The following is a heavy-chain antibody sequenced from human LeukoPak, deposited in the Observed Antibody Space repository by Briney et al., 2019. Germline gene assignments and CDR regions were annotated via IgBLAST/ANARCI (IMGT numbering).Heavy chain of an antibody. D-gene: IGHD3-22*01. CDR2: IRYDGTNK. CDR3: AKAWPDTYYYDSTGYYYLDY. J-gene: IGHJ4*02. V-gene: IGHV3-30*02. CDR1: GFTFSSSA. Sequence: GGSLRLSCAASGFTFSSSAMHWVRQAPGKGLEWVAFIRYDGTNKYYADSVKGRFTVSRDNSKNTLYLQMNSLRPEDTAVYYCAKAWPDTYYYDSTGYYYLDYWGQGTLVTVSS.